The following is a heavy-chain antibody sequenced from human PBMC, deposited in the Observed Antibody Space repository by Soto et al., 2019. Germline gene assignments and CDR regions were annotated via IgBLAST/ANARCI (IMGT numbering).Heavy chain of an antibody. J-gene: IGHJ3*02. Sequence: GGSLRLSCAASGFTFSSYEMNWVRQAPGKGLEWVSYISSSGSTIYYADSVKGRFTISRDNAKNSLYLQMNSLRAEDTAVYYCARIPYDFWSGYDAFDIWGQGTMVTVSS. V-gene: IGHV3-48*03. CDR1: GFTFSSYE. CDR3: ARIPYDFWSGYDAFDI. CDR2: ISSSGSTI. D-gene: IGHD3-3*01.